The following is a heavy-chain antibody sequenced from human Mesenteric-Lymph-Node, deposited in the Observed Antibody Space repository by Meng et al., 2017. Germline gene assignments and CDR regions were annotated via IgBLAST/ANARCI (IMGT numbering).Heavy chain of an antibody. V-gene: IGHV4-39*07. CDR1: GDSINNNNYY. J-gene: IGHJ4*02. D-gene: IGHD1-20*01. CDR3: ARGRITGTARSFFDY. Sequence: SETLSLSCTVSGDSINNNNYYWVWIRQPPGKGLEYIGSVHYSGGTYYNPSLTSRATMSVDTSRDHFSLSLNSVTAADTAIYHCARGRITGTARSFFDYWGQGTLVTVSS. CDR2: VHYSGGT.